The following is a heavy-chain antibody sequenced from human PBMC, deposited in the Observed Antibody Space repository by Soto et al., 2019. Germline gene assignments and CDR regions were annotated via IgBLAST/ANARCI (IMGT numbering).Heavy chain of an antibody. V-gene: IGHV1-69*06. CDR3: VGMSGGMDV. Sequence: ASVKVTCKASGGTFSSYAISWVRQAPGQGLEWMGGIIPIFGTANYAQKFQGRVTITADKSTSTAYMELSSLRSEDTAVYYCVGMSGGMDVWGQGTTVTVSS. D-gene: IGHD1-26*01. J-gene: IGHJ6*02. CDR2: IIPIFGTA. CDR1: GGTFSSYA.